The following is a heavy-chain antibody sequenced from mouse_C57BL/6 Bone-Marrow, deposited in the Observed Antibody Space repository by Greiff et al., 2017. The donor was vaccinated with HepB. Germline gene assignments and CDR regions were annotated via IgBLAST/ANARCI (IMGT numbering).Heavy chain of an antibody. CDR1: GYAFSSSW. V-gene: IGHV1-82*01. CDR2: IYPGDGDT. J-gene: IGHJ4*01. D-gene: IGHD2-4*01. Sequence: VKLMESGPELVKPGASVKISCKASGYAFSSSWMNWVKQRPGKGLEWIGRIYPGDGDTNYNGKFKGKATLTADKSSSTAYMQLSSLTSEDSAVYFCARADYDGFMDYWGQGTSVTVSS. CDR3: ARADYDGFMDY.